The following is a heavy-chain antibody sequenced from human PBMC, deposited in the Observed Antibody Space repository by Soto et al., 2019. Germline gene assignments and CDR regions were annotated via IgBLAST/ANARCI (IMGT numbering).Heavy chain of an antibody. J-gene: IGHJ6*02. Sequence: EVQLVESGGGVVRPGGSLRLSCAASGFTFDDYGMSWVRQAPGKGLEWVSGINWNGGSTGYADSVKGRCTISRDNAKNSLYLQMNSLRAEDTALYYCARDGVGYCSSTSCYPYGMDVWGQGTTVTVSS. CDR3: ARDGVGYCSSTSCYPYGMDV. V-gene: IGHV3-20*04. CDR2: INWNGGST. D-gene: IGHD2-2*01. CDR1: GFTFDDYG.